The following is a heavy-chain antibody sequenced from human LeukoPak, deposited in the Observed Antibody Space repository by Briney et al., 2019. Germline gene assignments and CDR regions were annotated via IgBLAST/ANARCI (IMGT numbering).Heavy chain of an antibody. D-gene: IGHD2-2*01. CDR1: GYTFTGYY. CDR3: AGSISSDIVVVPAATGTSGY. Sequence: ASVRVSCKASGYTFTGYYMHWVRQTPGQGLEWMGWINPKSGGTNYAQTFQGRVTMTRDTSISTAYMELSRLRSDDTAVYYCAGSISSDIVVVPAATGTSGYWGQGTLVTVSS. J-gene: IGHJ4*02. CDR2: INPKSGGT. V-gene: IGHV1-2*02.